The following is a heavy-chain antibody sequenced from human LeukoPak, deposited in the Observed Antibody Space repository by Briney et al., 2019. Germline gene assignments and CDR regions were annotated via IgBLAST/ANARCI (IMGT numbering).Heavy chain of an antibody. J-gene: IGHJ4*02. CDR3: ARMGLSSSGYYYDY. Sequence: SGPALVKPTQTLTLTCTFSGFSLSTSGMRVSWIRQPPGKALEWLARIDWDDDKFYSTSLETRLTISKDTSKNQVVLTMTNMDPVDTATYYCARMGLSSSGYYYDYWGQGTLVTVSS. CDR1: GFSLSTSGMR. D-gene: IGHD3-22*01. CDR2: IDWDDDK. V-gene: IGHV2-70*04.